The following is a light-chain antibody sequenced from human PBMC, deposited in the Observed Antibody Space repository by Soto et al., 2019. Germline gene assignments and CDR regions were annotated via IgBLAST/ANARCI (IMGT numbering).Light chain of an antibody. CDR3: STWDDSLNGLI. CDR2: SNS. J-gene: IGLJ2*01. V-gene: IGLV1-44*01. CDR1: SSNIKTNG. Sequence: QSVLAQPPSASGTPGQTVTISCSGGSSNIKTNGVSWYQQVSGAAPKLLIYSNSQRPSGAPDRFSGSKSGTSASLAISGLQSEDAATYHCSTWDDSLNGLIFGGGTKLTVL.